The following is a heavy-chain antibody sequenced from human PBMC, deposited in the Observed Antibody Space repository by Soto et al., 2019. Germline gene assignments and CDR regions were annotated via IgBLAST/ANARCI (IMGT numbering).Heavy chain of an antibody. Sequence: TFDDYAMHWVRQAPGKGLEWIGYIYYSGSTYHNPSLKSRVTISVDTSKNQFSLKLSSVTAADTAVYYCARQQLLDWFDPWGQGTLVTVSS. CDR1: TFDDYA. J-gene: IGHJ5*02. CDR3: ARQQLLDWFDP. D-gene: IGHD6-13*01. CDR2: IYYSGST. V-gene: IGHV4-31*02.